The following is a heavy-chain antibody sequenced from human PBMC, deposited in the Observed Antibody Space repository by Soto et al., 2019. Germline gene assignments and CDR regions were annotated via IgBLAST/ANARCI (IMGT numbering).Heavy chain of an antibody. V-gene: IGHV3-23*01. CDR1: GFTFIRYA. Sequence: PWGSLRLSCAASGFTFIRYAISLFRHSPLKWLEWVSTVTGGGHTTYNADSVNGRFTISRDNSKNTLYLQMNNLRAEDTAIYYCASSSGDLDVYGMDIWGPGTTVTVSS. D-gene: IGHD3-10*01. J-gene: IGHJ6*02. CDR3: ASSSGDLDVYGMDI. CDR2: VTGGGHTT.